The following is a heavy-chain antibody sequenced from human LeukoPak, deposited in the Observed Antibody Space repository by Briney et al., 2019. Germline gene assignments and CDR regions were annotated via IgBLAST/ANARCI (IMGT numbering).Heavy chain of an antibody. D-gene: IGHD4-17*01. CDR2: FNWNGGSK. V-gene: IGHV3-20*04. CDR1: RFTFDDYG. Sequence: VGSLRLSCAAPRFTFDDYGMSWVRPAPGKGLGCVSRFNWNGGSKGYADSVKGRFTISRDNAKNSLYLQMSSLRAEDTALYYCAREATLRDFYDAFDIWGQGTMVTVSS. J-gene: IGHJ3*02. CDR3: AREATLRDFYDAFDI.